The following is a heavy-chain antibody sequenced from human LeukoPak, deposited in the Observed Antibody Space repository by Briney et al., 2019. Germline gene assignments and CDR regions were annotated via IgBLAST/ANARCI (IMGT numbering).Heavy chain of an antibody. V-gene: IGHV3-72*01. CDR2: SGNKANSFTT. CDR3: ASHSGRGTMIVRDEGAFDV. D-gene: IGHD3-22*01. CDR1: GFAFSDHY. Sequence: GGSLRLSCATSGFAFSDHYMDWVRQAPGKGLEWVGRSGNKANSFTTEYAASVKGRFSISRDDSNNSLFLQMNSLKTEDTAVYYCASHSGRGTMIVRDEGAFDVWGQGTMVTVSS. J-gene: IGHJ3*01.